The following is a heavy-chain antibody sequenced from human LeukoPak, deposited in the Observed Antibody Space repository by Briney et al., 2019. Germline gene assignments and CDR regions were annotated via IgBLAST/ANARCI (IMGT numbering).Heavy chain of an antibody. V-gene: IGHV3-23*01. CDR3: AKDPSYE. J-gene: IGHJ4*02. CDR2: ISGRGGGT. CDR1: GFTFSTYA. D-gene: IGHD3-22*01. Sequence: GRSLRLSCAASGFTFSTYAMSWVRQAPGKGLEWVSGISGRGGGTYYADSVKGRFTISRDNSKNTLFLQMNSLRADDTAVYYCAKDPSYEWGQGTLVTVSS.